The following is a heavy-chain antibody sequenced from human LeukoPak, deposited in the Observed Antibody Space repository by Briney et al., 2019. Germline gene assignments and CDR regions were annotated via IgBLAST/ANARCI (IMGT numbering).Heavy chain of an antibody. D-gene: IGHD3-3*01. CDR1: GYTFTNYY. Sequence: ASVKVSCKASGYTFTNYYMHWVRQAPGQGLEWMGIINPSGGSTSYAQKFQGRDTMTRDPSTSTVYMELSSLRSEDTAVYYCARAAIFGPLAWFDPWGQGTLVTVSS. CDR2: INPSGGST. V-gene: IGHV1-46*01. CDR3: ARAAIFGPLAWFDP. J-gene: IGHJ5*02.